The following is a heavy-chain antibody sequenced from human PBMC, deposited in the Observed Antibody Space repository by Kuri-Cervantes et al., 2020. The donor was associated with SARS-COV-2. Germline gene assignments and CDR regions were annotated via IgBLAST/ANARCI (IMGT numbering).Heavy chain of an antibody. V-gene: IGHV1-2*04. CDR3: ARARPRGQDIVVVPAAQKDYYYGMDV. Sequence: ASVKVSCKASGYTFTGYYMHWVRQAPGQGLEWMGWINPNSGGTNHAQKFQGWVTMTRDTSIGTAYMELSKLRSDDTAVYYCARARPRGQDIVVVPAAQKDYYYGMDVWGQGTTVTVSS. D-gene: IGHD2-2*01. CDR2: INPNSGGT. J-gene: IGHJ6*02. CDR1: GYTFTGYY.